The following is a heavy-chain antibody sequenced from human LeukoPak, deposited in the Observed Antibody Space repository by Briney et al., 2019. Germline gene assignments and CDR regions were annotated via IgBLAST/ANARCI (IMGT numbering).Heavy chain of an antibody. Sequence: SSVKVSCKASGYTFTGYYMHWVRQAPGQGLEGMGWINPNSGGTDYPQKLQGRVTMTSDTYISTAYMELSRLRSDDTAVYYCARVGGYSSSWRSWGQGTQVTVSS. CDR2: INPNSGGT. J-gene: IGHJ5*02. D-gene: IGHD6-13*01. CDR1: GYTFTGYY. CDR3: ARVGGYSSSWRS. V-gene: IGHV1-2*02.